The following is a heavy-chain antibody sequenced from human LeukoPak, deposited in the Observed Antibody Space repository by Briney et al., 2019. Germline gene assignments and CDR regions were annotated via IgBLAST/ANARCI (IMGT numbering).Heavy chain of an antibody. V-gene: IGHV3-21*01. D-gene: IGHD3-10*01. J-gene: IGHJ4*02. CDR1: GFTFSSYS. Sequence: GGSLRLSCAASGFTFSSYSMNWVRQAPGKGLEWVSSISSSSSYIYYADSVKGRFTISRDNAKNSLYLQMNSLRAEDTAVYYCARGGRITMVRGVAKKYYFDYWGQGTLVTVSS. CDR2: ISSSSSYI. CDR3: ARGGRITMVRGVAKKYYFDY.